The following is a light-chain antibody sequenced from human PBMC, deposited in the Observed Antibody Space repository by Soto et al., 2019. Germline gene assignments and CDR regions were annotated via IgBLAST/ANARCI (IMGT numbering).Light chain of an antibody. V-gene: IGLV1-51*01. J-gene: IGLJ3*02. CDR3: GTWDTTLSAGV. CDR1: SSNIGSDY. Sequence: QSVLTQPPSVSAAPGQTVTISCSGSSSNIGSDYVSWFQQVPGTAPKLLIYDNYKRPSGIPDRFSGSKSGTSASLDITGLQTGDEADYYCGTWDTTLSAGVFGGGTKLTVL. CDR2: DNY.